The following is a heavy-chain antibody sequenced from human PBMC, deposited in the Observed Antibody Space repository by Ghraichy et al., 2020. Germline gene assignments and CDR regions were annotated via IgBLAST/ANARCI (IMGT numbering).Heavy chain of an antibody. D-gene: IGHD6-19*01. CDR1: GGTFSRFF. CDR2: ILPIYGSP. CDR3: AREGELTSGWYADF. Sequence: SAKVSCKSSGGTFSRFFISWVRLAPGKGLQWMGGILPIYGSPNYAPEFQGRVTITADESTSTAYMELRRLGSDDTGIYYCAREGELTSGWYADFWGQGTLVTVSS. J-gene: IGHJ4*02. V-gene: IGHV1-69*13.